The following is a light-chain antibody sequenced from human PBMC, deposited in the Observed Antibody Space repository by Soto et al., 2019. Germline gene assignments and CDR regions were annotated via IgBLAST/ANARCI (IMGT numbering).Light chain of an antibody. CDR1: SSTVGGFNV. CDR3: CSYVGATTYV. CDR2: EGI. V-gene: IGLV2-23*01. J-gene: IGLJ1*01. Sequence: QSVLTQPASVSGSPGQSITISYTGTSSTVGGFNVVSWYQQHPGKAPKVIIYEGIKRPSGVSNRFSGSNSGSTASLTISGLQAEDEADYYCCSYVGATTYVFGTGTKVT.